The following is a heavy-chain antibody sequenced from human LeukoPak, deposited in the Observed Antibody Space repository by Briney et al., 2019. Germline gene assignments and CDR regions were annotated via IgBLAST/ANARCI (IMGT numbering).Heavy chain of an antibody. V-gene: IGHV3-23*01. D-gene: IGHD3-10*01. J-gene: IGHJ4*02. CDR1: GFSFSTYD. CDR3: AKGHSTYGSGSYYGGY. CDR2: ISTTGGYT. Sequence: GGSLRLSCVGSGFSFSTYDMGWVRQTPGKGLEWVSAISTTGGYTEDADSVRGRFTISRDNSKNTLYLQMNSLRAEDTAVYYCAKGHSTYGSGSYYGGYWGQGTLVTVSS.